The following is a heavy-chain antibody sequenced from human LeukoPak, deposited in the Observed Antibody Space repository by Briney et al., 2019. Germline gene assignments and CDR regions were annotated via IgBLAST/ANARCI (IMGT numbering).Heavy chain of an antibody. J-gene: IGHJ4*02. Sequence: GGSLRLSCAASGFTFSSYWMSWVRQAPGKGLEWVSLISGDGGSTYYADSVKGRFTISRDNSKNSLYLQMNSLRTEDTALYYCAKDISYDILTGFFDYWGQGTLVTVSS. CDR1: GFTFSSYW. D-gene: IGHD3-9*01. CDR2: ISGDGGST. CDR3: AKDISYDILTGFFDY. V-gene: IGHV3-43*02.